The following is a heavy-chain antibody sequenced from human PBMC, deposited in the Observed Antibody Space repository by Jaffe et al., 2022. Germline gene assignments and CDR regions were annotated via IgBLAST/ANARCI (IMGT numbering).Heavy chain of an antibody. V-gene: IGHV1-2*02. CDR3: ATFGRNWGPRKSQYYFDY. CDR1: GYTFTGYY. CDR2: INPNSGGT. D-gene: IGHD7-27*01. Sequence: QVQLVQSGAEVKKPGASVKVSCKASGYTFTGYYMHWVRQAPGQGLEWMGWINPNSGGTNYAQKFQGRVTMTRDTSISTAYMELSRLRSDDTAVYYCATFGRNWGPRKSQYYFDYWGQGTLVTVSS. J-gene: IGHJ4*02.